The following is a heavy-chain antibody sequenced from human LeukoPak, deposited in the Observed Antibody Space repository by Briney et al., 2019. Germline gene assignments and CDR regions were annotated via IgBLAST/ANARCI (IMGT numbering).Heavy chain of an antibody. V-gene: IGHV3-7*01. CDR3: ARALLSVRGTIIPNWFDP. Sequence: GGSLRLSCAASGFSFSSYWMSWVRQAPGKGLEWVANIKEDGSEKYYVDSVKGRFTIPRDNAKNSLSLQMNGLRAEDTAVYYRARALLSVRGTIIPNWFDPWGQGTLVTVSS. CDR2: IKEDGSEK. D-gene: IGHD3-10*01. CDR1: GFSFSSYW. J-gene: IGHJ5*02.